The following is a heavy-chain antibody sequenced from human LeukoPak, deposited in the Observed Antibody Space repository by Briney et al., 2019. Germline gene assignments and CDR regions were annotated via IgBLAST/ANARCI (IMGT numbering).Heavy chain of an antibody. D-gene: IGHD2-2*01. J-gene: IGHJ4*02. V-gene: IGHV3-7*01. CDR3: ARVYQSTSGRANDY. CDR1: GFTLSSYW. Sequence: GGSLRLSCAVSGFTLSSYWMSWVRQAPGKGLEWVANIKQDGSAKDYVDSVKGRFTISRENAKNSLYLQMNSLRVDDTAIYYCARVYQSTSGRANDYWGQGTLVTVSS. CDR2: IKQDGSAK.